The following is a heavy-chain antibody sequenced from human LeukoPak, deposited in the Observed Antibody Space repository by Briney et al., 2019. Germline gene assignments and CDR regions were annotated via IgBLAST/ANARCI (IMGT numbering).Heavy chain of an antibody. CDR2: IHYSGST. CDR3: ARDLTYTGFNT. J-gene: IGHJ5*02. CDR1: GGSISSYY. D-gene: IGHD1-1*01. Sequence: SETLSLTCTVSGGSISSYYWTWIRQPPGKGLEWIGYIHYSGSTNYNPSLKSRVTISVDTSKNQFSLKLSSVTAADTAVYYCARDLTYTGFNTWGQGILVAVSS. V-gene: IGHV4-59*01.